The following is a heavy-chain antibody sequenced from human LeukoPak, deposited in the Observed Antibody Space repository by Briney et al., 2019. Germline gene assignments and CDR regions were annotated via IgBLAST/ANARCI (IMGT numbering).Heavy chain of an antibody. V-gene: IGHV1-18*01. D-gene: IGHD3-22*01. J-gene: IGHJ5*02. CDR3: ARDINGYYYDSHGYYPTDL. Sequence: ASVKVSCKASGYIFTSYGISWVRQAPVQGLNWMGCITVDNVNTNYPQRLQGRVTMTTDTSTPTAYMELRSLRSDDTAVYYCARDINGYYYDSHGYYPTDLWGQGTLVTVSS. CDR1: GYIFTSYG. CDR2: ITVDNVNT.